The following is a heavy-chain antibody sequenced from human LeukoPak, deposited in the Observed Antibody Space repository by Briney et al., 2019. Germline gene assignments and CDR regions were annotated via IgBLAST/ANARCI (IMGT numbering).Heavy chain of an antibody. Sequence: EASVKVSCKASGYTFTGYYMHWVRQAPGQGLEWMGWINPNSGGTNYAQKFQGRVTMTRDTSISTAYMELCRLRSDDTAVYYCARLIAVAGTYDYWGQGTLVTVSS. J-gene: IGHJ4*02. V-gene: IGHV1-2*02. CDR2: INPNSGGT. D-gene: IGHD6-19*01. CDR1: GYTFTGYY. CDR3: ARLIAVAGTYDY.